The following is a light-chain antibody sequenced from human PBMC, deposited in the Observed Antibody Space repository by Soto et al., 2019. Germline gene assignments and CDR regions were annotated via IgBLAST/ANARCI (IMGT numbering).Light chain of an antibody. CDR3: QQRET. CDR1: QSVSSY. Sequence: EIVLTQSPATLSLSPGERATLSCRASQSVSSYLAWYQQKPGKAPRLLIYDASNRATGIPARFSGSGSGTDFTLTISSLEPEDFAVYYCQQRETFGQVTKLEIK. V-gene: IGKV3-11*01. CDR2: DAS. J-gene: IGKJ2*01.